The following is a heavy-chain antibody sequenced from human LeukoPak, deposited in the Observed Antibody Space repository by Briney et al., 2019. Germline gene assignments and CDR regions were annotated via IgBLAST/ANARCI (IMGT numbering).Heavy chain of an antibody. Sequence: SETLSLTCAVYGGSFSGYYWSWIRQPPGKGLEWIGEINHSGSTNYNPSLKSRVTISVDTSKNQFSLKLSSVAAADTAVYYCARVSGYDILTGRDWFDPWGQGTLVTVSS. CDR3: ARVSGYDILTGRDWFDP. V-gene: IGHV4-34*01. J-gene: IGHJ5*02. CDR1: GGSFSGYY. CDR2: INHSGST. D-gene: IGHD3-9*01.